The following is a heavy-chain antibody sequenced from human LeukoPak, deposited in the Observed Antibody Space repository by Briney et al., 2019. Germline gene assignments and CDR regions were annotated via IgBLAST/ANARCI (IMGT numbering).Heavy chain of an antibody. J-gene: IGHJ4*02. CDR3: ARYSSSGHYPL. CDR1: GGTFSSYA. CDR2: INPSGGST. D-gene: IGHD3-22*01. Sequence: GASVKVSCKASGGTFSSYAISWVRQAPGQGLEWMGIINPSGGSTSYAQKFQGRVTMTRDTSTSIVYMELSSLRSEDTAVYYCARYSSSGHYPLWGQGTLVTVSS. V-gene: IGHV1-46*01.